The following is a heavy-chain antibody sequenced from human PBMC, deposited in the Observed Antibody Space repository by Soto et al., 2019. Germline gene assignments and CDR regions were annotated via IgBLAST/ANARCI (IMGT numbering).Heavy chain of an antibody. J-gene: IGHJ4*02. CDR2: ISDDGDIK. CDR3: AKALDTAMDPLDY. CDR1: GFNFRSNA. D-gene: IGHD5-18*01. Sequence: VGSLIRSCSGSGFNFRSNAMRWVRQAPGKGLEWVAIISDDGDIKYYADSMKGRFSISRDNSKNTVYLQMNSLSVQDTAVYYCAKALDTAMDPLDYWGQGTQVTVSS. V-gene: IGHV3-30-3*01.